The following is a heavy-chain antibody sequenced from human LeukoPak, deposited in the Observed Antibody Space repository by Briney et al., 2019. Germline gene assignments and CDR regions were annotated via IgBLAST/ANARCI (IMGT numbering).Heavy chain of an antibody. CDR1: GYTFTSYD. D-gene: IGHD3-3*01. CDR3: VGPYDFWSGYY. V-gene: IGHV1-8*01. CDR2: MNPNSGNT. Sequence: ASVKVSCKASGYTFTSYDINWVRQATGQGLEWMGWMNPNSGNTGYAQKFQGRATMTRNTPISTAYMELSSLRSEDTAVYYCVGPYDFWSGYYWGQGTTVTVSS. J-gene: IGHJ6*02.